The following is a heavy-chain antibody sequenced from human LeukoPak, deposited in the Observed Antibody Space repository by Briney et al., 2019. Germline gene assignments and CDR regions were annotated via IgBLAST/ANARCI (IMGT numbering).Heavy chain of an antibody. V-gene: IGHV4-4*07. D-gene: IGHD3-10*02. CDR1: GASISNYY. Sequence: SETLSLTCTVSGASISNYYWSWIRQPAGKGLEWLGRTYTSATTIYNPSPKSRVTMSLDTSNNQFSLKLTSVTAADTAVYYCARVYVPQDLVHAFDIWGQGTMVTVSS. CDR2: TYTSATT. J-gene: IGHJ3*02. CDR3: ARVYVPQDLVHAFDI.